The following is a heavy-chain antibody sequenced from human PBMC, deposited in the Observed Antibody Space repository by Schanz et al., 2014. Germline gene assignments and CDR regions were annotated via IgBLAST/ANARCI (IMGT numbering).Heavy chain of an antibody. D-gene: IGHD1-26*01. V-gene: IGHV3-11*06. CDR2: VSRSTPDI. Sequence: VQLVESGGGLVQPGGSLRLSCAASGFTFSAYYMDWVRQAPGKGLEWVSYVSRSTPDIYYADSVKGRFTMSRDNAKNSVHLQMNSLRAEDTAVYYCARDHTTESYYSAGPPIDYWGQGTLLTVSS. CDR1: GFTFSAYY. CDR3: ARDHTTESYYSAGPPIDY. J-gene: IGHJ4*02.